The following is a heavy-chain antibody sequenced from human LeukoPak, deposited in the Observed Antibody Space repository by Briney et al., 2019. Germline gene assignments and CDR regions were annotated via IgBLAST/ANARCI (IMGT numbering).Heavy chain of an antibody. Sequence: SETLSLTCTVSGGSISSYYWSWIRQPAGKGLEWIGRIYTSGSTNYNPSLKSRVTMSVDTSKNQFSLKLSSVTAADTAVYYCARVRSGSRSYYYYYMDVWGKGTTVTVSS. CDR2: IYTSGST. V-gene: IGHV4-4*07. CDR3: ARVRSGSRSYYYYYMDV. J-gene: IGHJ6*03. D-gene: IGHD3-10*01. CDR1: GGSISSYY.